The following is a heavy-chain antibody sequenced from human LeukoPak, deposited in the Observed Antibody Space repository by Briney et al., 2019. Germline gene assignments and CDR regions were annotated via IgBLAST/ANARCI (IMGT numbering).Heavy chain of an antibody. J-gene: IGHJ3*02. V-gene: IGHV4-61*02. D-gene: IGHD3-3*01. Sequence: PSETLSLTCTVSGDSITSGSYYWSWIRQPAGKGLEWIGRIYTSGSTDYNPSLKSRLTISVDTSKNQFSLKLSSVTAADTAVYYCARVGSGYYRSAFDIWGQGTMVTVSS. CDR1: GDSITSGSYY. CDR3: ARVGSGYYRSAFDI. CDR2: IYTSGST.